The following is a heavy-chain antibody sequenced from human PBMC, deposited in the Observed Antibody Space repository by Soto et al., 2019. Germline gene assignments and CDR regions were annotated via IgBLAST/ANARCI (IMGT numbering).Heavy chain of an antibody. D-gene: IGHD5-18*01. V-gene: IGHV1-69*08. CDR3: ARDQQLWLGYYYYSYMDV. CDR1: GGTFSSYT. J-gene: IGHJ6*03. CDR2: IIPILGIA. Sequence: QVQLVQSGAEVKKPGSSVKVSCKASGGTFSSYTISWVRQAPGQGLEWMGRIIPILGIANYAQKFQGRVTITADKATSTAYMELSSLRSEDTAVYYCARDQQLWLGYYYYSYMDVWGKGTTVTVS.